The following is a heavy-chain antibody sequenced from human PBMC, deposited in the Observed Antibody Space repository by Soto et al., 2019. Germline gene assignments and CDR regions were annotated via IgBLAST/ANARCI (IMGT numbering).Heavy chain of an antibody. CDR3: ARDMYSSDYFVKWFEP. Sequence: QVRLVESGGGVVQPGRSLRLSCTASGLSFSSYAMYWFRQPPGKGLEWVAVISHDGINKHYADSEKGRVTVSRDNSNHSLDLQLNSLRGEDTAMYYCARDMYSSDYFVKWFEPWGQGTLVTVSS. CDR2: ISHDGINK. CDR1: GLSFSSYA. V-gene: IGHV3-30-3*01. J-gene: IGHJ5*02. D-gene: IGHD6-19*01.